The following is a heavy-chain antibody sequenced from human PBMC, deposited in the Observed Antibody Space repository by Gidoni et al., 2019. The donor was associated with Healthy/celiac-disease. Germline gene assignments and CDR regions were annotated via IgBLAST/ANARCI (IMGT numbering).Heavy chain of an antibody. D-gene: IGHD4-17*01. J-gene: IGHJ6*02. CDR3: ARDNTVTTYYYYYGMDV. CDR1: GGSISSSSYY. CDR2: IYYSGST. V-gene: IGHV4-39*07. Sequence: QLQLQESGPGLVKPSETLSLTCTVSGGSISSSSYYWGWIRQPPGKGLEWIVSIYYSGSTYYNPSLKSRVTISVDTSKNQFSLKLSSVTAADTAVYYCARDNTVTTYYYYYGMDVWGQGTTVTVSS.